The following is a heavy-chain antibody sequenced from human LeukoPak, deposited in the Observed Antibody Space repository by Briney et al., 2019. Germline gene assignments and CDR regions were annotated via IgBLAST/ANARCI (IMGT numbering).Heavy chain of an antibody. V-gene: IGHV3-15*01. Sequence: GGSLRLSCAASVSGFTFSNACMSWVRQGPGKGLEWVGRIKRKTDGETTDYGAPVKGRFTISRDDSNNTLYLQMNSLKTEDTAVYYCTTAFFGCTSTSCYEAYYYYGMDVWGKGTTVTVSS. CDR3: TTAFFGCTSTSCYEAYYYYGMDV. D-gene: IGHD2-2*01. CDR1: VSGFTFSNAC. CDR2: IKRKTDGETT. J-gene: IGHJ6*04.